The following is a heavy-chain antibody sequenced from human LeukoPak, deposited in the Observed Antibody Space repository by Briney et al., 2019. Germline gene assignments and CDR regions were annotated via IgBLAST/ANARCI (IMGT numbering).Heavy chain of an antibody. J-gene: IGHJ4*02. V-gene: IGHV3-23*01. CDR1: GFTLSSYA. Sequence: GGSLRLSCGASGFTLSSYAMSWVRQAPGKGLEWVSAISDSGNTYHADSVKGRFTISRDSSKNTLFLQMNRLRPEDAAVYYCAKAPVTTCRGAYCYPFDYWGQGTLVTVSS. D-gene: IGHD2-21*01. CDR3: AKAPVTTCRGAYCYPFDY. CDR2: ISDSGNT.